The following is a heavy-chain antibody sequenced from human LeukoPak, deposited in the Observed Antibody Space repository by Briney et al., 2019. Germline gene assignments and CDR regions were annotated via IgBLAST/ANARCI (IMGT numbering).Heavy chain of an antibody. J-gene: IGHJ6*03. Sequence: GGSLRLSCVASGFTFSQYWMGCVRQPLGKGLEWVAKIKLDGSEEYSVDSVKGRLTISRDNAKNSLYLQMKSLRVEDTAVYYCASGPRATPRRKGARPSYYMDVWVKGTPVTVS. CDR2: IKLDGSEE. CDR3: ASGPRATPRRKGARPSYYMDV. V-gene: IGHV3-7*01. CDR1: GFTFSQYW. D-gene: IGHD5-12*01.